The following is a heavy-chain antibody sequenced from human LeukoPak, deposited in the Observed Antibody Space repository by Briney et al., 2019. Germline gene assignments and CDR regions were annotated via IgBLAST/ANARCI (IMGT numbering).Heavy chain of an antibody. CDR3: ARRLSDFWSGYNYYYGVDV. V-gene: IGHV4-34*01. CDR1: GGSFSGYY. CDR2: INHSGST. D-gene: IGHD3-3*01. J-gene: IGHJ6*02. Sequence: SETLSLTCAVYGGSFSGYYWSWIRQPPGKGLEWIGEINHSGSTNYNPSLKSRVTISVDTSKNQFSLKLSSVTAADTAVYYCARRLSDFWSGYNYYYGVDVWGQGTTVTVSS.